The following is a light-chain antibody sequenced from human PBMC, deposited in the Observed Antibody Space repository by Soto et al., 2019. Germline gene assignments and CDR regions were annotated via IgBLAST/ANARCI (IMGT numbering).Light chain of an antibody. V-gene: IGLV1-40*01. Sequence: QSVLTQPPSVSGAPGQRVTISCTGSSSNIGAGYDVHWYQQLPGTAPKLLIYGNSKRPSGVPDRFSGSKSGTSASLAITGLQAEDEADYYCQSYDSSLSGSVVFGGGTQLTVL. CDR2: GNS. CDR3: QSYDSSLSGSVV. CDR1: SSNIGAGYD. J-gene: IGLJ2*01.